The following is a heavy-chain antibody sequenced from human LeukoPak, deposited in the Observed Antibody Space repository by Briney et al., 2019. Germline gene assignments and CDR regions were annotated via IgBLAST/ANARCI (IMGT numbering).Heavy chain of an antibody. V-gene: IGHV3-48*02. CDR3: ATGGAYYDSSGYYY. Sequence: GGSLRLSCAASGFTFSSYSMNWVRQAPGKGLEWVSYISSSSSTIYYADSVKGRFTISRDNAKNSLYLQMNSLRDEDTAVYYCATGGAYYDSSGYYYWGQGTLVTVSS. J-gene: IGHJ4*02. CDR2: ISSSSSTI. D-gene: IGHD3-22*01. CDR1: GFTFSSYS.